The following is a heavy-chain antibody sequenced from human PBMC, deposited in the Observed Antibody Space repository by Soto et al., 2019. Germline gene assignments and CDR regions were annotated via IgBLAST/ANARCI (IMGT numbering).Heavy chain of an antibody. CDR1: GYTFTNYW. Sequence: PGESLKISCKGSGYTFTNYWIGWVRQMPGRGLEWMGITHPGHSETKYNPSFEGHFTISADRSTRTAYLHWGSLKASDAAMYFCVRHSSTSVRAPLEYWGQGTLVTVSS. CDR3: VRHSSTSVRAPLEY. J-gene: IGHJ4*02. CDR2: THPGHSET. D-gene: IGHD2-2*01. V-gene: IGHV5-51*01.